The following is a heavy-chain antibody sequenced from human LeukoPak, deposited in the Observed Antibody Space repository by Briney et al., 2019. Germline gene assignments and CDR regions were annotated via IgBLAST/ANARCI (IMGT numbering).Heavy chain of an antibody. Sequence: GGSLRLSCTASGFIFADYPMSWVRQAPGKGLEWVGFIRSKAYGGTTEYAVSVKGRFTISRHESKSIAYLQMNSLKTEDTGVYYCASSRRRDVVVVPAPDYWGQGTLVTVSS. CDR2: IRSKAYGGTT. CDR3: ASSRRRDVVVVPAPDY. J-gene: IGHJ4*02. CDR1: GFIFADYP. V-gene: IGHV3-49*04. D-gene: IGHD2-2*01.